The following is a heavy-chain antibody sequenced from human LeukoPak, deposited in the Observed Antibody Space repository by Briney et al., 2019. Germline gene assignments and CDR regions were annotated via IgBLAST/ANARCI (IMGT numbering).Heavy chain of an antibody. CDR1: GGSISSGGYY. J-gene: IGHJ5*02. CDR3: ARDVGYCSGGSCYRFDP. V-gene: IGHV4-31*03. CDR2: IYYIGST. Sequence: SQTLSLTCTVSGGSISSGGYYWSWIRQPPGKGLEWIGYIYYIGSTYYNPSLKSRVTMSLDTSKKQFSLKLSSVTAADTAVYYCARDVGYCSGGSCYRFDPWGQGTLVTVSS. D-gene: IGHD2-15*01.